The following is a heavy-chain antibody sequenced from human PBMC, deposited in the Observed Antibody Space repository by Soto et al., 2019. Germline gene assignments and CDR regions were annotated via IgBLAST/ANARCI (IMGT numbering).Heavy chain of an antibody. CDR3: AGAITMMVLAPAY. CDR1: GYSFTNYP. V-gene: IGHV1-18*01. J-gene: IGHJ4*02. D-gene: IGHD3-22*01. Sequence: QVNLVQAGAEVRKPGASVKVSCKASGYSFTNYPIAWVRRAPGQGLEWMGWISAYRGDTNYAQKFKGTVTMTRDTSTTTANLELRSVRAEDTAVYYCAGAITMMVLAPAYWGQGTLVTVSS. CDR2: ISAYRGDT.